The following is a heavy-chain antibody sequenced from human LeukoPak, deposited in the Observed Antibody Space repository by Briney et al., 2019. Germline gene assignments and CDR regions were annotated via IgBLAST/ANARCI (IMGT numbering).Heavy chain of an antibody. Sequence: PSETLSLTCIVPGGSISSSSYYWAWIRQSPGKGLEWIGTFSSGGSAYYNPSLTSRVSISKDTSDNQFSLRLYSVTAADTAVYYCARKQTGTMYDVWGQGTQVTDSS. J-gene: IGHJ4*02. D-gene: IGHD1-7*01. CDR2: FSSGGSA. CDR3: ARKQTGTMYDV. V-gene: IGHV4-39*07. CDR1: GGSISSSSYY.